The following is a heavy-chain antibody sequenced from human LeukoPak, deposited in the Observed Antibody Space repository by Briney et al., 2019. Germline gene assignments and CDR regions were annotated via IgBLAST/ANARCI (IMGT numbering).Heavy chain of an antibody. CDR2: ISYDGSNK. CDR1: GFTFSSYG. CDR3: AKGFGVVVVPAASDY. Sequence: PGGSLRLSCAASGFTFSSYGMHWVRQAPGKGLEWVAVISYDGSNKYYADSVKGRFTIPRDNSKNTLYLQMNSLRAEDTAVYYCAKGFGVVVVPAASDYWGQGTLVTVSS. J-gene: IGHJ4*02. D-gene: IGHD2-2*01. V-gene: IGHV3-30*18.